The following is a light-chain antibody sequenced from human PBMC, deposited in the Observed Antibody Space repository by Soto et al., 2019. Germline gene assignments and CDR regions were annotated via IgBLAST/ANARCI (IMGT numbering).Light chain of an antibody. CDR2: GAS. CDR3: QQYNNWPWT. Sequence: EMVMTQSPATLSVSPGERATLSCRASQSVSSSLAWYQQKPCQAPRLLIYGASTSATGIPARFSGSGSGTEFTLTISSLQSEDFAVYFCQQYNNWPWTFGQGTKVDIK. J-gene: IGKJ1*01. V-gene: IGKV3-15*01. CDR1: QSVSSS.